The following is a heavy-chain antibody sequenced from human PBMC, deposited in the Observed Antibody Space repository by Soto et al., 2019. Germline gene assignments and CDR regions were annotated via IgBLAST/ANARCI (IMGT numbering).Heavy chain of an antibody. CDR2: INGDGSRS. Sequence: GGFLRLSCAASGFTFSISLVHWGRQAPGKGLVWVSRINGDGSRSSYADLVKGRFTISRDNAKNTLYLQMNSLRADDTAIYYCARSRGYNHIDSWGQGTGVTVSS. D-gene: IGHD3-10*01. V-gene: IGHV3-74*01. CDR3: ARSRGYNHIDS. CDR1: GFTFSISL. J-gene: IGHJ4*02.